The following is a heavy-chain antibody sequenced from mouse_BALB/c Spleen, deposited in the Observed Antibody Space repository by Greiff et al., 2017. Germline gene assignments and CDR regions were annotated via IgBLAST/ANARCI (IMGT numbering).Heavy chain of an antibody. CDR3: AREGTPYYAMDY. D-gene: IGHD2-14*01. CDR1: GFTFSSYA. J-gene: IGHJ4*01. V-gene: IGHV5-9-4*01. Sequence: EVQGVESGGGLVKPGGSLKLSCAASGFTFSSYAMSWVRQSPEKRLEWVAEISSGGSYTYYPDTVTGRFTISRDNAKNTLYLEMSSLRSEDTAMYYCAREGTPYYAMDYWGQGTSVTVSS. CDR2: ISSGGSYT.